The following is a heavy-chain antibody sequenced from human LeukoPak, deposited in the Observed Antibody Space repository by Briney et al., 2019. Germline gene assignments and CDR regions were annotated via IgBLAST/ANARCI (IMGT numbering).Heavy chain of an antibody. D-gene: IGHD6-19*01. CDR2: FYSSGST. J-gene: IGHJ4*02. V-gene: IGHV4-39*07. Sequence: PSETLSLTCSVTGGSISSGGYYWGWIRQSPGKGLEWIGAFYSSGSTSSHSSLKSRVTISVDTSRTQLSLKLASVTDTDTAVYYCVRDGRFDSACFDSWGPGILVTVSS. CDR1: GGSISSGGYY. CDR3: VRDGRFDSACFDS.